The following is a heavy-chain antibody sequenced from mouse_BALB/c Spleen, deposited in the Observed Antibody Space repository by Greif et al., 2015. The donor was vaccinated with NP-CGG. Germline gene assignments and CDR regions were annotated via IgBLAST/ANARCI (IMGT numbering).Heavy chain of an antibody. CDR3: ARRNYRYDDAMDY. J-gene: IGHJ4*01. CDR1: GFTFSSYG. V-gene: IGHV5-6*02. CDR2: ISSGGSYT. Sequence: EVKLVESGGDLVKPGGSLKLSCAASGFTFSSYGTSWVRQTPDKRLEWVATISSGGSYTYYPDSVKGRFTISRDNAKNTLYLQMSSLKSEDTAMYYCARRNYRYDDAMDYWGQGTSVTVSS. D-gene: IGHD2-14*01.